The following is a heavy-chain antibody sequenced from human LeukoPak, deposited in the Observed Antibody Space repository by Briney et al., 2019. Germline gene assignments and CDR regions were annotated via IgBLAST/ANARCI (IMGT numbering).Heavy chain of an antibody. V-gene: IGHV3-9*01. Sequence: PGGSLRLSCAASGFTFDDYAMPWVRQAPGKGLEWVSGISWNSGSIGYADSVKGRFTISRDNAKNSLYLQMNSLRAEDTALYYCAKTGSSWHDYFDYWGQGTLVTVSS. D-gene: IGHD6-13*01. CDR3: AKTGSSWHDYFDY. J-gene: IGHJ4*02. CDR1: GFTFDDYA. CDR2: ISWNSGSI.